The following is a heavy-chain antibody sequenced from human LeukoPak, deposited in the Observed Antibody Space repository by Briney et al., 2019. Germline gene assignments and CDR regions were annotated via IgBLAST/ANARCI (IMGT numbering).Heavy chain of an antibody. D-gene: IGHD6-19*01. CDR1: GFTVSSNY. CDR2: IYSGGST. J-gene: IGHJ4*02. Sequence: GGPLRLSCAASGFTVSSNYMSWVRQAPGKGLEWVSVIYSGGSTYYADSVKGRFTISRDNSKNTLYLQMNSLRAEDTAVYYCARVRYSSGWSFDYWGQGTLVTVSS. V-gene: IGHV3-53*01. CDR3: ARVRYSSGWSFDY.